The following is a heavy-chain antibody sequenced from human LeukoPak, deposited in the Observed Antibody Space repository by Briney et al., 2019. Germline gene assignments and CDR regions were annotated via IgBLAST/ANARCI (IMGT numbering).Heavy chain of an antibody. V-gene: IGHV6-1*01. CDR1: GDSVSSNSAA. CDR3: ASGSSGWYPGYYYYYGMDV. J-gene: IGHJ6*02. D-gene: IGHD6-19*01. CDR2: TYYRSKWYN. Sequence: SQTLSLTCAISGDSVSSNSAAWNWIRQSPSRGLEWLGRTYYRSKWYNDYAVSVKSRITINPDTSKNQFSLQLNPVTPEDTAVYYCASGSSGWYPGYYYYYGMDVWGQGTTVTVSS.